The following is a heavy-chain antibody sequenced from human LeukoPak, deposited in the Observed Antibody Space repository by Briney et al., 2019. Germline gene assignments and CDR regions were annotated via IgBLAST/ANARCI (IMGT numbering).Heavy chain of an antibody. V-gene: IGHV3-23*01. CDR3: ANPAPGVVYLY. J-gene: IGHJ4*02. Sequence: QPGGSLRLSCAASGFTFSSYDMSWVRQAPGKGLEWVSGIRNYGGSTYYADSVKGRFTISRDNFKNTLCLQMNSLRAEDTAVYYCANPAPGVVYLYWGQGTLVTVSS. CDR1: GFTFSSYD. CDR2: IRNYGGST. D-gene: IGHD2-8*02.